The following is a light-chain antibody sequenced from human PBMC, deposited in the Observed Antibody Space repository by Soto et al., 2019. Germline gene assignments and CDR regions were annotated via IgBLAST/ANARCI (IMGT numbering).Light chain of an antibody. J-gene: IGLJ1*01. CDR3: QSADSSGTYG. CDR2: KGS. Sequence: SYELTQPPSVSVSPGPTARITCSGDALPKQYAYWYQQKPGQAPVEVIYKGSERPSGIPERFSGTSSGTTVTLTISGVQAEDEADYYCQSADSSGTYGFGTGTKLTVL. V-gene: IGLV3-25*03. CDR1: ALPKQY.